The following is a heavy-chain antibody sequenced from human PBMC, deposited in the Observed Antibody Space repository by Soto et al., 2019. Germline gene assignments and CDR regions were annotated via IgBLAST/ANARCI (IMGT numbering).Heavy chain of an antibody. CDR2: ISSSSSYI. Sequence: EVQLVESGGGLVKPGGSLRLSCAASGFTFSSYSMNWVRQAPGKGLEWVSSISSSSSYIYYADSVKGRFTISRDNAKNSLYLQMNSLRAEDTAVYYCARDSRYFDWLPTYFFDYWGQGTLVTVSS. CDR1: GFTFSSYS. J-gene: IGHJ4*02. CDR3: ARDSRYFDWLPTYFFDY. V-gene: IGHV3-21*01. D-gene: IGHD3-9*01.